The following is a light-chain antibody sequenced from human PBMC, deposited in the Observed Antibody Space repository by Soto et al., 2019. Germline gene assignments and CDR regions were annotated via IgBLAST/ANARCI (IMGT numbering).Light chain of an antibody. CDR3: LQYSHWYT. J-gene: IGKJ2*01. Sequence: EIVMTQSPATLSVSPGERATLSCRASQSINTNLAWYQQKPGQPPRLLIYGESTRATGIPARFSASGSGTEFSLTISSLQSEDLVLYYCLQYSHWYTFGQGTKLEIK. CDR2: GES. V-gene: IGKV3-15*01. CDR1: QSINTN.